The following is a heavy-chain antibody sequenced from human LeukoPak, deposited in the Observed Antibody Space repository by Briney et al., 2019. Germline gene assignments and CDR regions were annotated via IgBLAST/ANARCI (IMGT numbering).Heavy chain of an antibody. CDR1: GFTFSNYA. CDR3: AKDRHFFGSGSYYIDY. V-gene: IGHV3-23*01. CDR2: ITSGGGTI. D-gene: IGHD3-10*01. J-gene: IGHJ4*02. Sequence: GGSLRLSCAASGFTFSNYAMSWVRQAPGKGLEWVSGITSGGGTIYYADSVKGRFSSSRDNSKSTLYLQMNSLRAEDTAVYYCAKDRHFFGSGSYYIDYWGQGTLVTVSS.